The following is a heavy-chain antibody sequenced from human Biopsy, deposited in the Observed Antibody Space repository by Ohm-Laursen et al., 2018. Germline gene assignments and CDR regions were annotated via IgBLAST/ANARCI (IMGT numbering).Heavy chain of an antibody. CDR2: INGSGGST. J-gene: IGHJ4*02. V-gene: IGHV3-23*01. Sequence: SLSLSCAASGFTFSSHAMSWVRQAPGKGLECVSLINGSGGSTYYADPVKGRFTISRDNSKNTLYLQMNSLRAEDTAVYYCAKCMTGGSNYYFHHCGQGTLVTVSS. CDR3: AKCMTGGSNYYFHH. D-gene: IGHD2-8*01. CDR1: GFTFSSHA.